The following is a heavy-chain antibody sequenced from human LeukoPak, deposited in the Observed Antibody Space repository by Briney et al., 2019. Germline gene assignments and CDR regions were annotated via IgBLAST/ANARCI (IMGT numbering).Heavy chain of an antibody. V-gene: IGHV1-18*04. CDR3: ARDCSGGSCYSTVDY. CDR2: ISAYNGNT. J-gene: IGHJ4*02. CDR1: GYTFTSYG. Sequence: ASVKLSCTASGYTFTSYGISWVRQAPGQGLEWMGWISAYNGNTNYAQTLQGRVTMTTDTSTSTSYMELRSLRSDDTAVYYCARDCSGGSCYSTVDYWGQGTLVTVSS. D-gene: IGHD2-15*01.